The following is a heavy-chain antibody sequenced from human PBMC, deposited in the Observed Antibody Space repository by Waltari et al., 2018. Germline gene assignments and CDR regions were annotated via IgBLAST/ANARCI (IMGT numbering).Heavy chain of an antibody. V-gene: IGHV1-46*01. CDR3: ARDREAIAARPDDDHYFDY. J-gene: IGHJ4*02. Sequence: QVQLVQSGAEVKKPGASVKVSCKASGYTFTSYYMHWVRQAPGHGLEWMGINNPSGGSTSYAQKFHGRVTMTRDTSTSTVYMGLSSLRSEDTAVYYCARDREAIAARPDDDHYFDYWGQGTLVTVSS. CDR2: NNPSGGST. D-gene: IGHD6-6*01. CDR1: GYTFTSYY.